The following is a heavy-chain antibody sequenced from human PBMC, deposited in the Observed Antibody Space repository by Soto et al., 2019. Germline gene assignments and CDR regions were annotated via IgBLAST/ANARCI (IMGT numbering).Heavy chain of an antibody. Sequence: PGGSLRLSCAASGFTFSSYSMNWVRQAPGKGLEWVSSISSSSSYIYYADSVKGRFTISRDNAKNSLYLQMNSLRAEDTAVYYCARDLGIYCSSTSCSYGMDVWGQGTTVTVSS. J-gene: IGHJ6*02. D-gene: IGHD2-2*01. CDR1: GFTFSSYS. V-gene: IGHV3-21*01. CDR2: ISSSSSYI. CDR3: ARDLGIYCSSTSCSYGMDV.